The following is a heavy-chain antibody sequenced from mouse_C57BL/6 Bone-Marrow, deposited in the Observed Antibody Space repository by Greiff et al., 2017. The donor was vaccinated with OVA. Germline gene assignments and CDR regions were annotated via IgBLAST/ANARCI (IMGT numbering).Heavy chain of an antibody. CDR3: ARKRTGPYWYFDV. Sequence: QVQLQQSGAELVRPGTSVKVSCKASGYAFTNYLIEWVKQRPGQGLEWIGVINPGSGGPNYNEKFKGKATLTADKSSSTAYMQLSSLTSEDSAVYFCARKRTGPYWYFDVWGTGTTVTVSS. CDR2: INPGSGGP. CDR1: GYAFTNYL. V-gene: IGHV1-54*01. J-gene: IGHJ1*03. D-gene: IGHD4-1*01.